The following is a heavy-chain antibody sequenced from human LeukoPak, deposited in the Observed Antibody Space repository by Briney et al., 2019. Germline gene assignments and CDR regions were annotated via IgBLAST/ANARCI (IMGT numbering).Heavy chain of an antibody. V-gene: IGHV4-39*01. Sequence: SETLSLTCNVSGGSICSRSFYWGWVRQPPGEGVGFIGSIDHSGNTNYKSSRKSRVTISANTSRNQFSLKLRSVTAADTAVYYCARRTSGGYSGYIDRWGLGTLVTVSS. CDR3: ARRTSGGYSGYIDR. D-gene: IGHD5-12*01. J-gene: IGHJ5*02. CDR1: GGSICSRSFY. CDR2: IDHSGNT.